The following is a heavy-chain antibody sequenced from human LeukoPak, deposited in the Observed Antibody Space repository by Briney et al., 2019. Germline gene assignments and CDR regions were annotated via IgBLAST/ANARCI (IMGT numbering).Heavy chain of an antibody. D-gene: IGHD3-22*01. CDR1: GFTFSSYS. Sequence: GGSLRLFCAASGFTFSSYSMNWVRQAPEKGLEWVSYISSSSTIYYADSVKGRFTISRDNAKNSLYLQMNSLRAEDTAVYYCARAHGDYYDSSGYYWGQGTLVTVSS. CDR2: ISSSSTI. J-gene: IGHJ4*02. V-gene: IGHV3-48*01. CDR3: ARAHGDYYDSSGYY.